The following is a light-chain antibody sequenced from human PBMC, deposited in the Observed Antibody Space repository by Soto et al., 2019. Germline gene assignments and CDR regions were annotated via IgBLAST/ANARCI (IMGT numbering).Light chain of an antibody. Sequence: DIQMTQSPSALAASVGDRVTITCRASQGISSWLAWYQQKPGKAPKLLIYDASTLESGVPSRFSGSGSGTEFTLTISSLQPDDFATYYCQQYNSYWTFGQGTKGDIK. V-gene: IGKV1-5*01. CDR3: QQYNSYWT. J-gene: IGKJ1*01. CDR1: QGISSW. CDR2: DAS.